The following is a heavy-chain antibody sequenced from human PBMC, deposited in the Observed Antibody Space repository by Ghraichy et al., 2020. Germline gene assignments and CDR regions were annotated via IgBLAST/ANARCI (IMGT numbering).Heavy chain of an antibody. CDR2: INHSGST. V-gene: IGHV4-34*01. J-gene: IGHJ6*03. Sequence: SETLSLTCAVYGGSFSGYYWSWIRQPPGKGLEWIGEINHSGSTNYNPSLKSRVTISVDTSKNQFSLKLSSVTAADTAVYYCARSIPALRFLEWLSPTYYYYYMDVWGKGTTVTVSS. CDR3: ARSIPALRFLEWLSPTYYYYYMDV. CDR1: GGSFSGYY. D-gene: IGHD3-3*01.